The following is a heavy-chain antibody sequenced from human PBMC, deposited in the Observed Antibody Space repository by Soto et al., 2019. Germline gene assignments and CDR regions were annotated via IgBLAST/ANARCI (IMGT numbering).Heavy chain of an antibody. J-gene: IGHJ4*02. CDR2: IKQDGSEK. D-gene: IGHD2-15*01. CDR1: GFTFSSNW. Sequence: GSLRLSCAASGFTFSSNWMNWVRQAPGKGLEWVANIKQDGSEKYYVDSVKGRFTISRDNAKNSLLLQMNSLRVEDTAVYYCARDLGYCSGGTCYSVLDSWGQGALVTVSS. V-gene: IGHV3-7*03. CDR3: ARDLGYCSGGTCYSVLDS.